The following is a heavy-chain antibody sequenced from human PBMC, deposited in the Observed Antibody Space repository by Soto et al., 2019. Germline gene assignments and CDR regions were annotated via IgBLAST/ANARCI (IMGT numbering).Heavy chain of an antibody. V-gene: IGHV5-10-1*01. CDR1: GYSFTSYW. D-gene: IGHD2-2*01. CDR3: ARQDCSSTSCYGSNWFDP. CDR2: IDPSDSYT. J-gene: IGHJ5*02. Sequence: PGESLKISCKGSGYSFTSYWISWVRQMPGKGLEWMGRIDPSDSYTNYSPSFQGHVTISADKSISTAYLQWSSLKASDTAMYYCARQDCSSTSCYGSNWFDPWGQGTLVTVSS.